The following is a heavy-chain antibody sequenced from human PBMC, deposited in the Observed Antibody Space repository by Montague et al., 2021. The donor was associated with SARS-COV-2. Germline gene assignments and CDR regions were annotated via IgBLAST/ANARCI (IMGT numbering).Heavy chain of an antibody. Sequence: SLRLSCPASGFISSSYEMNWVRQAPGKGLEWISYISSSGGGSTKHYTDSVKGRFTISRDNAKNSLYLQVNSLRVEDTAIYYCARDRDWDDWCGMDVWGQGTTVTVSS. CDR3: ARDRDWDDWCGMDV. J-gene: IGHJ6*02. CDR1: GFISSSYE. D-gene: IGHD2-21*01. CDR2: ISSSGGGSTK. V-gene: IGHV3-48*03.